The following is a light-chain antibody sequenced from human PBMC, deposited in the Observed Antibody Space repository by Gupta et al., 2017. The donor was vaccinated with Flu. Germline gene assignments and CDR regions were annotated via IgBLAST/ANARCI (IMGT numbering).Light chain of an antibody. CDR1: QSISRY. J-gene: IGKJ1*01. CDR2: AAS. V-gene: IGKV1-39*01. CDR3: QQSDSTPWT. Sequence: PSSLSASVGDRVTITCRASQSISRYLHWYQQKPGKAPKLLIYAASSLQSGVPSRFSGSGSGTDFTLTISRLQPEDFATYYCQQSDSTPWTFGQGTKVEIK.